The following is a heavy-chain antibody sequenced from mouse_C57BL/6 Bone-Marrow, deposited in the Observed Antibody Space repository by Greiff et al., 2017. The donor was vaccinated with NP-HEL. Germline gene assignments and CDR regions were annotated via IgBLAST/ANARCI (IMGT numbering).Heavy chain of an antibody. CDR2: INYDGSST. D-gene: IGHD2-5*01. CDR1: GFTFSDYY. V-gene: IGHV5-16*01. J-gene: IGHJ4*01. CDR3: ARGTAYYSNYDYAMDY. Sequence: EVHLVESEGGLVQPGSSMKLSCTASGFTFSDYYMAWVRQVPEKGLEWVANINYDGSSTYYLDSLKSRFIISRDNAKNILYLQMSSLKSEDTATYYCARGTAYYSNYDYAMDYWGQGTSVTVSS.